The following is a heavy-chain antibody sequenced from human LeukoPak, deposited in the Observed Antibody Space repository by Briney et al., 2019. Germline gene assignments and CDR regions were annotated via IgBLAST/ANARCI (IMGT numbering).Heavy chain of an antibody. CDR3: ARDEVAMTTVTTFDY. Sequence: GRSLRLSCAASGFTFSSYAMHWVRQAPGKGLEWVAVISYDGSNEYYADSVKGRFTISRDNSKNTLYLQMNSLRAEDTAVYYCARDEVAMTTVTTFDYWGQGTLVTVSS. V-gene: IGHV3-30-3*01. CDR1: GFTFSSYA. D-gene: IGHD4-11*01. J-gene: IGHJ4*02. CDR2: ISYDGSNE.